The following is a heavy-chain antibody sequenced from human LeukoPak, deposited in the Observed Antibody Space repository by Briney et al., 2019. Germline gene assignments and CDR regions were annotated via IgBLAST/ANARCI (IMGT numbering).Heavy chain of an antibody. J-gene: IGHJ6*03. D-gene: IGHD2-2*01. V-gene: IGHV1-2*02. Sequence: ASVKVSCKASGYIFTGYYMHWVRQAPGQGLEWMGWINPNSGGTNYAQKFQGRVTMTRDTSISTAYMELSRLRSDDTAVYYCARTLGYCSSTSCYYGYYYYYYMDVWGRGTTVTVSS. CDR3: ARTLGYCSSTSCYYGYYYYYYMDV. CDR2: INPNSGGT. CDR1: GYIFTGYY.